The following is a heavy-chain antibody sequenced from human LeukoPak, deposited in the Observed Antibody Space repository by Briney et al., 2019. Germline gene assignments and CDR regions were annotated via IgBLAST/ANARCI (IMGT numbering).Heavy chain of an antibody. CDR1: GFTFGDYA. D-gene: IGHD2-2*01. V-gene: IGHV3-49*04. CDR2: IRSKAYGGTT. Sequence: TGGSLRLSCTPSGFTFGDYAMSWVRQAPGKGREWVGFIRSKAYGGTTEYAASVKGRFTISRDDSKSIAYLQMNSLKTEDTAVYYCTRDEIVVVPAAMNYWGQGTLVTVSS. J-gene: IGHJ4*02. CDR3: TRDEIVVVPAAMNY.